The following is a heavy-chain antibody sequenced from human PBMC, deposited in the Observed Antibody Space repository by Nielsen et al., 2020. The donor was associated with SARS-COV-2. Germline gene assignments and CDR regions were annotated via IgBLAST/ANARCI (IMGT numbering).Heavy chain of an antibody. D-gene: IGHD1-26*01. V-gene: IGHV3-48*03. Sequence: GESLKISCAASGFTFSSYEMNWVRQAPGKGLEWVSYISSSGSTIYYADSVKGRFTISRDNSKNTLYLQMNSLRAEDTAVYYCAREGIVGATTGFDYWGQGTLVTVSS. CDR2: ISSSGSTI. CDR3: AREGIVGATTGFDY. CDR1: GFTFSSYE. J-gene: IGHJ4*02.